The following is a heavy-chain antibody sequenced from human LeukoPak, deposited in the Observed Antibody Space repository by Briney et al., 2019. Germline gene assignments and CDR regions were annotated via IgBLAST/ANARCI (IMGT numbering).Heavy chain of an antibody. V-gene: IGHV3-30-3*01. CDR1: VFIHRNYA. J-gene: IGHJ6*02. D-gene: IGHD3-10*01. Sequence: PGWSLRLSRAASVFIHRNYAMHWVRQAPAKGLEWVAAISHDGSIKDYADSVKGRFTISRDNSQNTLDLQMNSLRGEDTGVYFCARAPQATRGSFGNYHMDVWGQGTTVTVS. CDR3: ARAPQATRGSFGNYHMDV. CDR2: ISHDGSIK.